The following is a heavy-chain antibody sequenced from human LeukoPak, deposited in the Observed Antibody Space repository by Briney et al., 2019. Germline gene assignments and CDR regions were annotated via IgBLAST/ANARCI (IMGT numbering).Heavy chain of an antibody. CDR2: ISWNSGSI. Sequence: GGSLRLSCAASGFTFDDYAMHWVRQAPGKGLEWVSGISWNSGSIGYADSVKGRFTISRDNAKNSLYLQMNSLRAEDTAVYYCARDLRGYCSSTSCYLGDAFDIWGQGTMVTVSS. J-gene: IGHJ3*02. CDR3: ARDLRGYCSSTSCYLGDAFDI. V-gene: IGHV3-9*01. CDR1: GFTFDDYA. D-gene: IGHD2-2*01.